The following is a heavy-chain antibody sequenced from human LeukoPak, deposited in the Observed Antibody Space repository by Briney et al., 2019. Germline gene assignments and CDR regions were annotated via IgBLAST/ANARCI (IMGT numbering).Heavy chain of an antibody. CDR3: ARASGYSYGSDAFDI. CDR2: IKQDGSEK. J-gene: IGHJ3*02. CDR1: GFTFSSYW. Sequence: GGSLRLSCAASGFTFSSYWMSWVRQAPGKGLEWVANIKQDGSEKYYVDSVKGRFTISRDNAKNSLYLQMNSLRAEDTAVYHCARASGYSYGSDAFDIWGQGTMVTVSS. V-gene: IGHV3-7*01. D-gene: IGHD5-18*01.